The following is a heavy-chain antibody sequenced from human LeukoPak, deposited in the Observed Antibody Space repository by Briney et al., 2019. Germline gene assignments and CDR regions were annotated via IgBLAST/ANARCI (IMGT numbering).Heavy chain of an antibody. CDR2: IYSGGST. J-gene: IGHJ5*02. CDR3: AREFGNWNYGRSFWGNWFDP. CDR1: GFTVSSNY. D-gene: IGHD1-7*01. Sequence: GGSLRLSCAASGFTVSSNYMSWVRQAPGKGLEWVSVIYSGGSTYYADSVKGRFTISRDNSKNTLYLQMNSLRAEDTAVYYCAREFGNWNYGRSFWGNWFDPWGQGTLVTVSS. V-gene: IGHV3-53*01.